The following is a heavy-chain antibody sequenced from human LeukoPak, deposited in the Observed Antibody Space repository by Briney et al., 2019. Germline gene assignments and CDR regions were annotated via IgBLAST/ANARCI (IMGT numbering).Heavy chain of an antibody. Sequence: ASVKVSCKASGYTFTSYGISWVRQAPGQGLEWMGWISAYNGNTNYAQKFQGRVTMTRNTSISTAYMELSSLRSEDTAVYYCASYAPETSLDAFDIWGQGTMVTVSS. D-gene: IGHD4-17*01. V-gene: IGHV1-18*01. CDR3: ASYAPETSLDAFDI. CDR1: GYTFTSYG. CDR2: ISAYNGNT. J-gene: IGHJ3*02.